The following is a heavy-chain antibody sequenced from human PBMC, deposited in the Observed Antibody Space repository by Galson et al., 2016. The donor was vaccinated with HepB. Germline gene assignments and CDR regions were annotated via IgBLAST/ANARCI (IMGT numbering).Heavy chain of an antibody. D-gene: IGHD6-19*01. CDR2: ISYNGSNK. J-gene: IGHJ6*02. CDR3: ASGYSSFHSDRWGNGMDV. Sequence: SLRLSCAASGFTFSSYAMHWVRQAPGKGLEWVAVISYNGSNKYYADSVKGRFTISRDNSKNTLYLQMNSLRAEDTAVYYGASGYSSFHSDRWGNGMDVWGQETTVTASS. CDR1: GFTFSSYA. V-gene: IGHV3-30-3*01.